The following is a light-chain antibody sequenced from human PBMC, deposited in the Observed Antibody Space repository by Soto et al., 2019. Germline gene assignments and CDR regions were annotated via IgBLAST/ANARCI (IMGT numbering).Light chain of an antibody. Sequence: DIQMTQSPTALSASVGDRVTITCRASQNIGTYLNWYQQKPGRAPNLLIYTASDLQTGVPSRFSGSGSGTDFTLTISSLQPEDFATYFCQQTFSTPLCVGGGTNVE. CDR3: QQTFSTPLC. J-gene: IGKJ4*01. V-gene: IGKV1-39*01. CDR2: TAS. CDR1: QNIGTY.